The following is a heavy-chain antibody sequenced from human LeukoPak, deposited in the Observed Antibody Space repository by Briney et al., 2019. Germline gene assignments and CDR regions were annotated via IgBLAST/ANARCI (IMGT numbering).Heavy chain of an antibody. D-gene: IGHD3-22*01. CDR2: ISYDGSNK. CDR1: GFTFSSYG. V-gene: IGHV3-30*18. CDR3: AKDAALIVATYYFDY. Sequence: GGSLRLSCAAPGFTFSSYGMHWVRQAPGKGLEWVAVISYDGSNKDYADSVKGRFTISRDNSKNTLYLQMNSLRAEDTAVYYCAKDAALIVATYYFDYWGQGTLVTVSS. J-gene: IGHJ4*02.